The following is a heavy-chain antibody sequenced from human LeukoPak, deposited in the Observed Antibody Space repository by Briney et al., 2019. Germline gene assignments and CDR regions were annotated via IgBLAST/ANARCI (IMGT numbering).Heavy chain of an antibody. CDR1: GGSISSGGYY. CDR3: ARFGYYAFDI. Sequence: SETLSLTCTVSGGSISSGGYYWSWIRQPPGKGLEWIGYIYHSGSTYYNPSLKSRVTISVDRSKNQFSLKLSSVTAADTAVYYCARFGYYAFDIWGQGTMVTVSS. J-gene: IGHJ3*02. V-gene: IGHV4-30-2*01. CDR2: IYHSGST. D-gene: IGHD5-12*01.